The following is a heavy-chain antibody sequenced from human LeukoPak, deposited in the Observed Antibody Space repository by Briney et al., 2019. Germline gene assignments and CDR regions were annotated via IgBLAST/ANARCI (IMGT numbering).Heavy chain of an antibody. J-gene: IGHJ4*02. CDR1: GFTFSNLA. V-gene: IGHV3-11*03. CDR3: ASGAAGYIDY. CDR2: ISSSSSYT. D-gene: IGHD2-15*01. Sequence: GGSLRLSCVASGFTFSNLAMGWVRQAPGKGLEWVSYISSSSSYTNYADSVKGRFTISRDNAKNSLYLQMSSLRAENTAVYYCASGAAGYIDYWGQGTLVTVSS.